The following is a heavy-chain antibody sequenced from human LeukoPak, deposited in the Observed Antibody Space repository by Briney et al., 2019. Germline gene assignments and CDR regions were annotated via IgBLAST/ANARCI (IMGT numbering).Heavy chain of an antibody. Sequence: PGGSLRLSCAASGFTFSSYGMHWVRQAPGKGLEWVAVIWYDGSNKYYADSVKGRFTISRDNSKNTLYLQMNSLRAEDTAVYYCARVDNWGYYDSSGYYGAFDIWGQGTMVTVSS. J-gene: IGHJ3*02. CDR2: IWYDGSNK. CDR3: ARVDNWGYYDSSGYYGAFDI. D-gene: IGHD3-22*01. V-gene: IGHV3-33*01. CDR1: GFTFSSYG.